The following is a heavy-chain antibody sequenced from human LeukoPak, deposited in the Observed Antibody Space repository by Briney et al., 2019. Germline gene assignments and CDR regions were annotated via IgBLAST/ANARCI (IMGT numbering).Heavy chain of an antibody. CDR2: ISSSGSTI. Sequence: GGSLRLSCAASGFTFSSYWMSWVRQAPGKGLEWVSYISSSGSTIYYADSVKGRFTISRDNAKNSLYLQMNSLRAEDTAVYYCARSGEAALFGWFDPWGQGTLVTVSS. CDR3: ARSGEAALFGWFDP. CDR1: GFTFSSYW. V-gene: IGHV3-48*04. D-gene: IGHD6-6*01. J-gene: IGHJ5*02.